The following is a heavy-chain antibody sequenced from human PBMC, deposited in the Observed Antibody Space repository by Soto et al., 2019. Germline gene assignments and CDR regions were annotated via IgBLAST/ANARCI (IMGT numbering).Heavy chain of an antibody. J-gene: IGHJ3*02. CDR3: ARSYSGYDLNAFDI. D-gene: IGHD5-12*01. CDR2: IYYSGST. CDR1: GGSISSSSYY. Sequence: TSETLSLTCTVSGGSISSSSYYWGWIRQPPGKGLEWIGSIYYSGSTYYNPSLKSRVTISVDTSKNQFSLKLSSVTAADTAVYYWARSYSGYDLNAFDIWGQGTMVTVSS. V-gene: IGHV4-39*01.